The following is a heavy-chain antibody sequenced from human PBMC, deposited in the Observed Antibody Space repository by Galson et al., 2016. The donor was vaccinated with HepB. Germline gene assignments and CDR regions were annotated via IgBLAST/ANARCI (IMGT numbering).Heavy chain of an antibody. CDR1: GYSFTNQW. J-gene: IGHJ4*02. CDR3: ARHIGYDDSGGDGDY. Sequence: QSGAEVKKTGESLKISCQASGYSFTNQWIGWVRQMPGKGLEWMGMIYAGDSDTRYSPSFQGQFTISLDKSISTAYLQWSGLKASDTAMYYCARHIGYDDSGGDGDYWGQGTLVTVSS. D-gene: IGHD2-21*01. CDR2: IYAGDSDT. V-gene: IGHV5-51*01.